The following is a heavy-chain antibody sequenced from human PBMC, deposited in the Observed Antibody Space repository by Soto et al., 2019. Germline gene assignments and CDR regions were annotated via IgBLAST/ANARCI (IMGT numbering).Heavy chain of an antibody. J-gene: IGHJ3*02. CDR1: GGSFSGYY. Sequence: SETLSLTCAVYGGSFSGYYWSWIRQPPGKGLEWIGEINHSGSTNYNPSLKSRVTISVDTSKNQFSLKLSSVTAADTAVYYCARARGRGAFDIWGQGTMVTVSS. V-gene: IGHV4-34*01. CDR2: INHSGST. CDR3: ARARGRGAFDI. D-gene: IGHD2-15*01.